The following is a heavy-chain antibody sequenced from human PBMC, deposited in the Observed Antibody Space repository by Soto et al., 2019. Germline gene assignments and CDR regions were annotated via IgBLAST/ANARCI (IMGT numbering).Heavy chain of an antibody. Sequence: QVRLVESGGAVVQPGRSLRLSCTASGFTFSDYGLHWVRQAPGKGLEWVSTLSYDGSHEYYTDSVKGRFTVSRDDSKKTMYLLMNSLRIDDTGVYFCAKEMFPRTVLDSSSSWGDLWGPGTLVTVFS. CDR2: LSYDGSHE. D-gene: IGHD6-6*01. V-gene: IGHV3-30*18. CDR3: AKEMFPRTVLDSSSSWGDL. CDR1: GFTFSDYG. J-gene: IGHJ4*02.